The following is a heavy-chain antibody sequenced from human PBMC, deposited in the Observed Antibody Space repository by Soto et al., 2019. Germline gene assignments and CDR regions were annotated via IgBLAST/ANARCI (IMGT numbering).Heavy chain of an antibody. CDR3: AKPTAMGAYYYGMDV. Sequence: GGSLRLSCAASGFTFSSYAMSWVRQAPGKGLEWVSAISGSGGSTYYADSVKGRFTISRVNSKNTLYLQMNSLRAEDTAVYYCAKPTAMGAYYYGMDVWGQGTTVTVSS. J-gene: IGHJ6*02. V-gene: IGHV3-23*01. D-gene: IGHD5-18*01. CDR2: ISGSGGST. CDR1: GFTFSSYA.